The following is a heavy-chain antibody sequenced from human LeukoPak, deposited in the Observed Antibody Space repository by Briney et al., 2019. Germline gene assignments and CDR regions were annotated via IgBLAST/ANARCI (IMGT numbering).Heavy chain of an antibody. CDR2: ISSSGSTI. CDR3: ARDRHYYDSSGYPEYFQH. J-gene: IGHJ1*01. D-gene: IGHD3-22*01. V-gene: IGHV3-11*01. CDR1: GFTFSDYY. Sequence: GGSLRLSCAASGFTFSDYYMSWIRQAPGKGLEWVSYISSSGSTIYYADSVKGRFTISRDNAKNSLYLQMNSLRAEDTAVYYCARDRHYYDSSGYPEYFQHWGQGTLVTASS.